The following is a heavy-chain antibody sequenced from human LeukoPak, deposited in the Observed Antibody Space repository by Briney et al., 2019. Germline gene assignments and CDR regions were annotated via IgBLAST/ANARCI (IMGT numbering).Heavy chain of an antibody. J-gene: IGHJ4*02. V-gene: IGHV1-69*05. CDR1: GGTFGSYA. CDR2: IIPIFGTA. Sequence: ASVKVSCKASGGTFGSYAISWVRQAPGQGLEWMGGIIPIFGTANYAQKFQGRVTITTDESTSTAYMELSSLRSEDTAVYYCASLSVAARPFDYWGQGTLVTVSS. CDR3: ASLSVAARPFDY. D-gene: IGHD6-6*01.